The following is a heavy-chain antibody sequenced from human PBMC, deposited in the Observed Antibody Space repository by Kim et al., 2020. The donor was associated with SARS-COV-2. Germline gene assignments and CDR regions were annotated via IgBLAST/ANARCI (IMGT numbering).Heavy chain of an antibody. CDR3: ARRDGGDGYKLRPTLLDY. CDR1: GYNFANNW. V-gene: IGHV5-51*01. D-gene: IGHD3-16*01. J-gene: IGHJ4*02. CDR2: IYPADSDR. Sequence: GESLKISCKASGYNFANNWIAWVRQMPGKGLEWMGIIYPADSDRKYSPSFQGQVTISADKSINTAYLQWSSLKASDTAMYYCARRDGGDGYKLRPTLLDYWGQGTLVTVSS.